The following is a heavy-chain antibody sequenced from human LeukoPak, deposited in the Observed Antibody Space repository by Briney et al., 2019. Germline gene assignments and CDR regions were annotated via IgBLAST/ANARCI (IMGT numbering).Heavy chain of an antibody. V-gene: IGHV4-34*01. J-gene: IGHJ3*02. CDR1: GGSFSGYY. CDR3: ARDGREYAFDI. D-gene: IGHD3-10*01. CDR2: INHSGST. Sequence: SETLSLTCAVYGGSFSGYYWSWIRQPPGKGLEWIGEINHSGSTNYNPSLKSRVTISVDTSKNQFSLKLSSVTAADTAMYYCARDGREYAFDIWGQGTMVTVSS.